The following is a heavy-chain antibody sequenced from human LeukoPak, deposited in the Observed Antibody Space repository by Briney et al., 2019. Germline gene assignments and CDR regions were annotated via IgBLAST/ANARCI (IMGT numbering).Heavy chain of an antibody. CDR2: IYYSGGT. J-gene: IGHJ4*02. CDR3: ARESTGTYDFDY. CDR1: GGSISSGDYY. D-gene: IGHD1-7*01. V-gene: IGHV4-30-4*08. Sequence: SETLSLTCTVSGGSISSGDYYWSWIRQPPGKGLEWIGYIYYSGGTYYNPSLKSRVTISVDTSKNQFSLKLSSVTAADTAVYYCARESTGTYDFDYWGQGTLVTVSS.